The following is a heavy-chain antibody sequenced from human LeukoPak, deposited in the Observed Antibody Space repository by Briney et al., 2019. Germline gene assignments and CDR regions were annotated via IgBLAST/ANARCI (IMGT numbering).Heavy chain of an antibody. CDR2: ISGSGGST. J-gene: IGHJ4*02. CDR1: GFTFSSYA. CDR3: ANSSPRLGQQQLAHFDY. D-gene: IGHD6-13*01. Sequence: QPGGSLRLSCAASGFTFSSYAMSWVRQAPGKGLEWVSAISGSGGSTYYADSVKGRFTISRDNSKNTLYLQMNSLRAEDTAVYYCANSSPRLGQQQLAHFDYWGQGTLVTVSS. V-gene: IGHV3-23*01.